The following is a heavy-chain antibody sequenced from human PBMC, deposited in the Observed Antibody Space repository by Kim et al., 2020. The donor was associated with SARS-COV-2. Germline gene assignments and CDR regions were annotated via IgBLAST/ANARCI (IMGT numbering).Heavy chain of an antibody. V-gene: IGHV3-23*01. D-gene: IGHD3-3*01. Sequence: GGSLRLSCAASGFTFSSYAMSWVRQAPGKGLEWVSAISGSGGSTYYADSVKGRFTISRDNSKNTLYLQMNSLRAEDTAVYYCAKSRARFLEWLFQAGGYYYGMDVWGQGTTVTVSS. CDR3: AKSRARFLEWLFQAGGYYYGMDV. CDR2: ISGSGGST. CDR1: GFTFSSYA. J-gene: IGHJ6*02.